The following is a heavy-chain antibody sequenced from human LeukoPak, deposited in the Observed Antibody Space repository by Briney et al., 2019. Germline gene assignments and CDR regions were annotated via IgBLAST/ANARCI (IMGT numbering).Heavy chain of an antibody. CDR1: GGSISSYY. Sequence: SETLSLTCTVSGGSISSYYWSWIRQPPGKGLEWIGYIYYSGSTNYNPSLKSRVTISVDTSKNQFSLKLSSVTAADTAVYYCARSRQIQLWLEFDYWGQGTLVTVSS. CDR2: IYYSGST. J-gene: IGHJ4*02. V-gene: IGHV4-59*01. D-gene: IGHD5-18*01. CDR3: ARSRQIQLWLEFDY.